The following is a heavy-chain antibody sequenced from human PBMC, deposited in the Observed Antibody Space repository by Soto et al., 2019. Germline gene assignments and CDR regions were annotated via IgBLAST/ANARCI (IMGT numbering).Heavy chain of an antibody. Sequence: QVQLVESGGGVVQPGRSLRLSCAASGFTFSSYAMHSVRQAPGKGLEWVAVISYDGSNKYYADSVKGRFTISRDNSKTALYLQMNRLRAEDTAVYYCARDLGVAPLPDYWGQGTLVTVSS. CDR2: ISYDGSNK. V-gene: IGHV3-30-3*01. J-gene: IGHJ4*02. D-gene: IGHD3-3*01. CDR3: ARDLGVAPLPDY. CDR1: GFTFSSYA.